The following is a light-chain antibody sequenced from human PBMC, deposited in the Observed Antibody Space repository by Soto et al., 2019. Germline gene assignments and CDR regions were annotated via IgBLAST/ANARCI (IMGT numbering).Light chain of an antibody. CDR1: SSDVGAYNY. CDR3: SSYTSSNTLV. V-gene: IGLV2-14*01. CDR2: EVS. Sequence: QSALTQPASVSGSPGQSITISCTGTSSDVGAYNYVSWYQQHPGKATKLMIFEVSDRPSGVSHGFSGSKSGNTASLTISGLQAEYEADYYCSSYTSSNTLVFGGGTKLTVL. J-gene: IGLJ2*01.